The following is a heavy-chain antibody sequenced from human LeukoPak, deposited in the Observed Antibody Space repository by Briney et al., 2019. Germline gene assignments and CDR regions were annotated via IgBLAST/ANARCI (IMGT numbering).Heavy chain of an antibody. CDR3: ARAYGDYGFGY. CDR2: IYYSGST. V-gene: IGHV4-30-4*01. D-gene: IGHD4-17*01. Sequence: SETLPLTCTVSGGSISSGDYYWSWIRQPPGKGLEWIGYIYYSGSTYYNPSLKSRVTISVDTSKNQFSLKLSSVTAADTAVYYCARAYGDYGFGYWGQGTLVTVSS. CDR1: GGSISSGDYY. J-gene: IGHJ4*02.